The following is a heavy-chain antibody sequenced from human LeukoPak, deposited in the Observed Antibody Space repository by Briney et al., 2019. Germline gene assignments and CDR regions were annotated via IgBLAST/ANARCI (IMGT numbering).Heavy chain of an antibody. Sequence: GGSLRLSCAASGFTFSSYAMSWVRQAPGKGLEWVSAISGSGGSTYYADSVKGRFTISRDNSKNTLYLQMNSLRAEDTAVYYCAFSYYYGSGGYPFDYWGQGTLVTVSS. J-gene: IGHJ4*02. D-gene: IGHD3-10*01. CDR3: AFSYYYGSGGYPFDY. V-gene: IGHV3-23*01. CDR1: GFTFSSYA. CDR2: ISGSGGST.